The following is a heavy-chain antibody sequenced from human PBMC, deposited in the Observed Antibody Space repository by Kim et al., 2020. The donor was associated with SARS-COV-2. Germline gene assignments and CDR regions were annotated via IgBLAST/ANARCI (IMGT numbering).Heavy chain of an antibody. Sequence: ASVKVSCKASGYTFTSYGISWVRQAPGQGLEWMGWISAYNGNTNYAQKLQGRVTMTTDTSTSTAYMELRSLRSDDTAVYYRARDSFLEDIVVVPAAQHPYYYYYMDVWGKGTTVTVSS. J-gene: IGHJ6*03. CDR3: ARDSFLEDIVVVPAAQHPYYYYYMDV. CDR1: GYTFTSYG. D-gene: IGHD2-2*01. CDR2: ISAYNGNT. V-gene: IGHV1-18*01.